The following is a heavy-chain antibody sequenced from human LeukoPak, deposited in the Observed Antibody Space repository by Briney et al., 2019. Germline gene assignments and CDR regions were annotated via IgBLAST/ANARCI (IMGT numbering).Heavy chain of an antibody. D-gene: IGHD6-19*01. CDR1: GFTFSSYW. Sequence: PGGSLRLSCAASGFTFSSYWMSWVRQAPGKGLEWVANIKQDGSEKYYVDSVKGRFTISRDNAKNSLYLQMNSLRAEDTAVYYCARDLYSSGWSMDWFDPWGQETLVTVSS. J-gene: IGHJ5*02. V-gene: IGHV3-7*01. CDR3: ARDLYSSGWSMDWFDP. CDR2: IKQDGSEK.